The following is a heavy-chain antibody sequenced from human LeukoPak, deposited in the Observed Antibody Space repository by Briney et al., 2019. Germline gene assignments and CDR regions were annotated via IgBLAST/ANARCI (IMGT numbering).Heavy chain of an antibody. CDR2: IYYSGST. V-gene: IGHV4-39*07. Sequence: SETLSPTCTVSGGSISSSSYYWGWIRQPPGKGLEWIGSIYYSGSTYYNPSLKSRVTISVDTSKNQFSLKLSSVTAADTAVYYCAREPYYYYYMDVWGKGTTVTVSS. CDR3: AREPYYYYYMDV. CDR1: GGSISSSSYY. J-gene: IGHJ6*03.